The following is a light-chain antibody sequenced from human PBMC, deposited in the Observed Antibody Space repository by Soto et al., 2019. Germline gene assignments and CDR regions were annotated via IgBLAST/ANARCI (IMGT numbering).Light chain of an antibody. CDR1: SSDVGGYNY. J-gene: IGLJ1*01. CDR3: CSYAGRYTFYV. CDR2: DVT. V-gene: IGLV2-11*01. Sequence: QSVLTQPRSVSGSPGQSVTISCTGTSSDVGGYNYVSWYQQHPGKAPKLMIYDVTKRPSGVPDRFSGSKSGNAASLTISGLQAEDEADYYCCSYAGRYTFYVFGTGTKGTVL.